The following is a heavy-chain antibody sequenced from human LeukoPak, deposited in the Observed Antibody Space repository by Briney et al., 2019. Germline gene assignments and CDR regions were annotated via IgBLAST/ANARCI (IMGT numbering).Heavy chain of an antibody. V-gene: IGHV4-59*11. Sequence: SETLSLTYVVSGGSLSTHHRSWIRQSPGRGLEWIGYISDSGSTNYNPSLKSRVTISVDTSKNQFSLMLSSVTAADTAVYYCARGYDSSAYYPFNYWGQGTLVTVSS. J-gene: IGHJ4*02. CDR3: ARGYDSSAYYPFNY. CDR2: ISDSGST. D-gene: IGHD3-22*01. CDR1: GGSLSTHH.